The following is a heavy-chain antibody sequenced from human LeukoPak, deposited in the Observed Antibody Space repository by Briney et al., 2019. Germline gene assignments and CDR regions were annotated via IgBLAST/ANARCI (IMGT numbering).Heavy chain of an antibody. V-gene: IGHV1-69*04. J-gene: IGHJ4*02. D-gene: IGHD3-3*01. CDR2: IIPILGIA. CDR1: GGTFSSYA. Sequence: SVKVSCKASGGTFSSYAISWVRQAPGQGLEWMGRIIPILGIANYAQKFQGRVTMTEDTSTDTAYMELSSLRSEDTAVYYCATALITIYDYWGQGTLVTVSS. CDR3: ATALITIYDY.